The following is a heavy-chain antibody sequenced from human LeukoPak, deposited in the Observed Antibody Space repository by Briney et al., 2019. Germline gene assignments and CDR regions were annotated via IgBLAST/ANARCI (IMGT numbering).Heavy chain of an antibody. Sequence: PSETLYFTCTVSVGSISSYYWSLIRQPAAKGLQWIARIYTSGSTNYNPSLKSRVTMSVDTSKNQFSPKLSSVTAADTAVYYCARAGGYCSSTSCPQGWFDPWGQGTLVTVSS. V-gene: IGHV4-4*07. D-gene: IGHD2-2*01. CDR2: IYTSGST. CDR1: VGSISSYY. J-gene: IGHJ5*02. CDR3: ARAGGYCSSTSCPQGWFDP.